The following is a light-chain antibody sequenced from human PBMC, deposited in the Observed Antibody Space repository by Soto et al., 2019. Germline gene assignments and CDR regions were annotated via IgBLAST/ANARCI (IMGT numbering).Light chain of an antibody. J-gene: IGLJ3*02. CDR3: ATWDDSLNGPV. CDR1: SSNIGSNT. Sequence: QSVPTQPPSASGTPGQRVTISCSGSSSNIGSNTVNWYQQLPGTAPKLLIYRNNQRPSGVPDRFSGSNSGTSASLAISGLQSEDEADYYCATWDDSLNGPVFGGGTKLTVL. V-gene: IGLV1-44*01. CDR2: RNN.